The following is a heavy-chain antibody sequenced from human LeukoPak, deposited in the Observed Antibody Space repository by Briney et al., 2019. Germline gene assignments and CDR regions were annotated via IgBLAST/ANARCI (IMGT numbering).Heavy chain of an antibody. V-gene: IGHV3-7*01. D-gene: IGHD3-10*01. Sequence: GGSLRLSCAASGFTFTSYWMSWVRQAPGKGLEWVANIKQDGSENYYVDSVKGRFTISRDNSKNTLYLQMNSLRAEDTAVYYCAKSRGGLRESDYWGQGTLVTVSS. J-gene: IGHJ4*02. CDR2: IKQDGSEN. CDR3: AKSRGGLRESDY. CDR1: GFTFTSYW.